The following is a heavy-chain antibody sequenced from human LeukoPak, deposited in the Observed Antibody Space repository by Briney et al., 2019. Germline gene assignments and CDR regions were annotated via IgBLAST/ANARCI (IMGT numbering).Heavy chain of an antibody. D-gene: IGHD5-18*01. Sequence: EGSLRLSCAASGFTVSSNYMSWVRQAPGKGLEWVSVIYSGGSTYYADSVKGRFTISRHNSKNTLYLQMNSLRAEDTAVYYCAGSVDTAMVPYYYYGMDVWGQGTTVTVSS. J-gene: IGHJ6*02. CDR2: IYSGGST. CDR3: AGSVDTAMVPYYYYGMDV. CDR1: GFTVSSNY. V-gene: IGHV3-53*04.